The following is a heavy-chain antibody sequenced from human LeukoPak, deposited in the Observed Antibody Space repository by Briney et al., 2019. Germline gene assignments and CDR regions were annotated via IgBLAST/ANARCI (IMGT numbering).Heavy chain of an antibody. V-gene: IGHV3-53*01. CDR3: AKATVGGYED. CDR2: VASDGST. CDR1: GITVSSNY. J-gene: IGHJ4*02. Sequence: PGGSLRLSCAASGITVSSNYMSWVRQAPGKGLEWVSVVASDGSTKYADSVKGRFAISRGNSKNTLYLQMNSLRAGDTGVYYCAKATVGGYEDWGQGTLVTVSS. D-gene: IGHD5-12*01.